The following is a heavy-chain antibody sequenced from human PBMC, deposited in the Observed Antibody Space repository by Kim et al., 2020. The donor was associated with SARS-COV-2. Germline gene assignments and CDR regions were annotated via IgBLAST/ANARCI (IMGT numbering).Heavy chain of an antibody. CDR1: GGSISSSSYY. Sequence: SETLSLTCTVSGGSISSSSYYWGWIRQPPGKGLEWIGSIYYSGSTYYNPSLKSRVTISVDTSKNQFSLKLSSVTAADTAVYYCARVEGRDGYILDYWGQGTLVTVSS. CDR2: IYYSGST. J-gene: IGHJ4*02. V-gene: IGHV4-39*07. D-gene: IGHD5-12*01. CDR3: ARVEGRDGYILDY.